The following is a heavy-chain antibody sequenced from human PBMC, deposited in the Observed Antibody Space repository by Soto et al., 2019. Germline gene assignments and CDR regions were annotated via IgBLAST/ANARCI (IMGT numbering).Heavy chain of an antibody. Sequence: GASVKVSCKASGNTLSSYAFTWLRQAPGKGFELMGTIIPILRTTEYEQKFQGRVTITADEYTTTVYMELSGLTSGDTGIYFCARGYQPILPFDFWGQGTLVTVSS. V-gene: IGHV1-69*11. CDR2: IIPILRTT. D-gene: IGHD2-15*01. CDR1: GNTLSSYA. J-gene: IGHJ4*02. CDR3: ARGYQPILPFDF.